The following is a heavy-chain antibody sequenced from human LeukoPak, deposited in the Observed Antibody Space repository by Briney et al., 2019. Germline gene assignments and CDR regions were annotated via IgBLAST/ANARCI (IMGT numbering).Heavy chain of an antibody. CDR2: INHSGST. CDR1: GGSFSGYY. D-gene: IGHD2-2*01. Sequence: SETLFLTCAVYGGSFSGYYWSWIRQPPGMGLEWIGEINHSGSTNYNPSLKSRVTISVDTSKNQFSLKLSSVTAADTAVYYCARVVVVPAARGRPDAFDIWGQGTMVTVSS. CDR3: ARVVVVPAARGRPDAFDI. V-gene: IGHV4-34*01. J-gene: IGHJ3*02.